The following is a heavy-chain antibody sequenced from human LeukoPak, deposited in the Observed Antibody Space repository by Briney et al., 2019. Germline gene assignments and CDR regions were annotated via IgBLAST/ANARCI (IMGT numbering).Heavy chain of an antibody. D-gene: IGHD3-22*01. J-gene: IGHJ4*02. CDR2: INPNSGGT. CDR1: GYTFTGYY. Sequence: ASVKVSCKASGYTFTGYYMHWVRQAPGQGLEWMGWINPNSGGTNYAQKFQGRVTMTRDTSISTAYMELSRLRSDDTAVYYCARDREYYYDSSGYGEFDYWGQGTLVTVSS. V-gene: IGHV1-2*02. CDR3: ARDREYYYDSSGYGEFDY.